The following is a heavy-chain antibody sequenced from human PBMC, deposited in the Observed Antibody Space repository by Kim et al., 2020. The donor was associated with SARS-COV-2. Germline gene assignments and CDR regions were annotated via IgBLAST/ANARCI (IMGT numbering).Heavy chain of an antibody. J-gene: IGHJ3*02. CDR2: IYYSGST. V-gene: IGHV4-59*13. CDR3: ARDRPRIAAAKYRGYAFDI. Sequence: SETLSLTCTVSGGSISSYYWSWIRQPPGKGLEWIGYIYYSGSTNYNPSLKSRVTISVDTSKNQFSLKLSSVTAADTAVYYCARDRPRIAAAKYRGYAFDIWGQGTMVTVSS. D-gene: IGHD6-13*01. CDR1: GGSISSYY.